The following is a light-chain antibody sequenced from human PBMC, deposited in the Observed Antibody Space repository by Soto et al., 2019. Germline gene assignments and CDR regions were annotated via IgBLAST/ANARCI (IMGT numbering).Light chain of an antibody. CDR3: QQSYSTPPT. Sequence: DIQMAQSPSSLSASVGDRVTITCRASQSISTYLNWYQQKQGKAPNLLIYVASRLQSGVPSRFSSSGSGTEFTLTISSLQSEDFATYYCQQSYSTPPTFGQGTQVEIK. V-gene: IGKV1-39*01. CDR2: VAS. J-gene: IGKJ1*01. CDR1: QSISTY.